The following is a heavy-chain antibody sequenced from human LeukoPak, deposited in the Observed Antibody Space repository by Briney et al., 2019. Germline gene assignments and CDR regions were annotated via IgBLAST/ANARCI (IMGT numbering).Heavy chain of an antibody. D-gene: IGHD2-2*01. V-gene: IGHV4-38-2*01. CDR1: GYSISSGRY. CDR3: ARSLSTAGIGY. J-gene: IGHJ4*02. CDR2: VFHSGST. Sequence: SETLSLTCAVSGYSISSGRYWGWIRQPPGKGLEWIGSVFHSGSTYYDPSVKSRVTISVDTSKNQFSLNLRSVTAADTAVYYFARSLSTAGIGYWGQGTLVTVSS.